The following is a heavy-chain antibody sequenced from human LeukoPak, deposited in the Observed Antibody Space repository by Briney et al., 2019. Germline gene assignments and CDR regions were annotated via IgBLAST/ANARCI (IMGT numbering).Heavy chain of an antibody. D-gene: IGHD2-15*01. CDR3: ARRPWDIVVVVAAEPGGWFDP. V-gene: IGHV4-34*01. Sequence: PSETLSLTCAVYGGSFSGYYWSWIRQPPGKGLEWIGEINHSGSTNYNPSLKSRVTISVDTSKNQFSLKLSSVTAADTAVYYCARRPWDIVVVVAAEPGGWFDPWGQGTLVTVSS. CDR1: GGSFSGYY. CDR2: INHSGST. J-gene: IGHJ5*02.